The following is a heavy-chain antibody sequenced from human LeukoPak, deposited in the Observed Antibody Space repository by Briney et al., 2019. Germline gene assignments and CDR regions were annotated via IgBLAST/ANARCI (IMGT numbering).Heavy chain of an antibody. D-gene: IGHD6-19*01. CDR2: IYGNGERT. V-gene: IGHV3-23*01. CDR1: GFTFSTYS. J-gene: IGHJ4*02. Sequence: GGSLRLSCVASGFTFSTYSMTWVRQAPGKGLEWVSSIYGNGERTFYADSVKGRFTIFRDNSKNTLYLEMLGLRPEDTAVYYCAKDVVPDSGWDLHYWGQGTLVTVSS. CDR3: AKDVVPDSGWDLHY.